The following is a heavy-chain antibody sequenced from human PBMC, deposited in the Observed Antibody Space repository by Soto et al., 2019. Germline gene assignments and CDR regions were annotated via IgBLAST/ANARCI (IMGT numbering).Heavy chain of an antibody. CDR2: INPSAGST. CDR1: GYTFTYYY. Sequence: QVQLVQSGAEVKKPGASVKVSCKASGYTFTYYYIHWVRQAPGQGLEWMGIINPSAGSTSYAQKFHGRVTMTRDTSTSIFYIELSSLRSEDTAVYYCARSPYSSGSYYPIDYWGQGTLVTVSS. J-gene: IGHJ4*02. D-gene: IGHD3-22*01. CDR3: ARSPYSSGSYYPIDY. V-gene: IGHV1-46*01.